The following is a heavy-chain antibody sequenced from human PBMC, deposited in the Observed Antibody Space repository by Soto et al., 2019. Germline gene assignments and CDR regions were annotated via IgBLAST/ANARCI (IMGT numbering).Heavy chain of an antibody. CDR3: ARDQYAYCTGGNCYRFDP. CDR1: GFIFSNNW. V-gene: IGHV3-7*01. J-gene: IGHJ5*02. D-gene: IGHD2-15*01. Sequence: PGGSLLLSCASSGFIFSNNWMNWVRQAPGKGPALVANIKTDGSQKYYVGSVKCRFTVSRDNAKNSLYLQMNRLIAEDTAVYYCARDQYAYCTGGNCYRFDPWGQGTMVTVSS. CDR2: IKTDGSQK.